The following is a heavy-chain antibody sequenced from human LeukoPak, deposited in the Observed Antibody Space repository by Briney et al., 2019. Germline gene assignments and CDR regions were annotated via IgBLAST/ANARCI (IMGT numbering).Heavy chain of an antibody. J-gene: IGHJ3*02. Sequence: SQTLSLTCAISGDSVSSNRATWNWIRQSPSRGLEWLGRTYYMSKWYNDYAVSVKSRITINPDTSKNQFSLQLNSVTAADTAVYYCAVGNCPTISCYPGVAFDIWGQGTMVTVSS. CDR1: GDSVSSNRAT. D-gene: IGHD2-2*01. CDR3: AVGNCPTISCYPGVAFDI. V-gene: IGHV6-1*01. CDR2: TYYMSKWYN.